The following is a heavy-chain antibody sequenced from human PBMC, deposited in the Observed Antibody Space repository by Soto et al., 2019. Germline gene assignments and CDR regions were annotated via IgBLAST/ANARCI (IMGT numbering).Heavy chain of an antibody. J-gene: IGHJ4*02. CDR2: IKGDGSTT. CDR3: ARGAFHNYYVDY. Sequence: EVQLVESGGDSVQPGGSLRLSCAASGFTFSTYWMHWVRQAPGEGLVWVSRIKGDGSTTSPADSVEGRFTISRDNAKNTVYLHMNSLRADDTAVYYCARGAFHNYYVDYWGQGTLVTVSS. V-gene: IGHV3-74*01. CDR1: GFTFSTYW. D-gene: IGHD3-3*02.